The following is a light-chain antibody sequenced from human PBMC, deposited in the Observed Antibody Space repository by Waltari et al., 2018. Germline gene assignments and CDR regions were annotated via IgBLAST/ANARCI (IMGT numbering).Light chain of an antibody. CDR2: EVS. CDR1: SSDVGSYKL. CDR3: CSYAGSVV. V-gene: IGLV2-23*02. Sequence: QSALTQPASVSGSPGQSITISCTGTSSDVGSYKLVSWYQQHQGKAPKLMIYEVSKRPSGVSNRFAGSKSCNTASLTISGLQAEDEADYYCCSYAGSVVFGGGTKLTVL. J-gene: IGLJ2*01.